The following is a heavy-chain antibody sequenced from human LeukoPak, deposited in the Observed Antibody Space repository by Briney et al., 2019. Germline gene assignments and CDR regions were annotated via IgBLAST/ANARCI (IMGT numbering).Heavy chain of an antibody. CDR3: ARHALSSVSFDP. CDR1: YW. V-gene: IGHV5-51*01. CDR2: IYPGDSDT. D-gene: IGHD6-6*01. J-gene: IGHJ5*02. Sequence: YWSWIRQPPGKGLEWMGIIYPGDSDTRYSPSFQGQVTISADKSISTAYLQWSSLKASDTAMYYCARHALSSVSFDPWGQGTLVTVSS.